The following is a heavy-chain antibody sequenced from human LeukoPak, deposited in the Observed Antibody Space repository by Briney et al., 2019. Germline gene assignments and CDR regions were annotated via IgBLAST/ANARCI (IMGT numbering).Heavy chain of an antibody. J-gene: IGHJ4*02. V-gene: IGHV1-18*04. CDR2: ISAYNGNT. Sequence: ASVKVSCKASGYTFTSHGISWVRQAPGQGLEWMGWISAYNGNTNYAQKLQGRVTMTTDTSTSTAYVELRSLRSDDTAVYYCARDLGVVVAADYFDYWGQGTLVTVSS. CDR3: ARDLGVVVAADYFDY. D-gene: IGHD2-15*01. CDR1: GYTFTSHG.